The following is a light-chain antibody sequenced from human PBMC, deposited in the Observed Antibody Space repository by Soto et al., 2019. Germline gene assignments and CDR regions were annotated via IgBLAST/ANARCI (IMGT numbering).Light chain of an antibody. CDR2: KAS. J-gene: IGKJ1*01. CDR3: QQSYSTPRA. V-gene: IGKV1-5*03. CDR1: QTISSW. Sequence: DIQMTQSPSTLSGSVGDRVTITCRASQTISSWLAWYQQKPGKAPKLLIYKASTLKSGVPSRFGGSGSGTDFTLTISSLQPEDFATYYCQQSYSTPRAFGQGTKVDIK.